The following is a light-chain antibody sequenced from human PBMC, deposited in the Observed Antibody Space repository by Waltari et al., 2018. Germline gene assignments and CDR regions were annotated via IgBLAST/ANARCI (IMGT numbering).Light chain of an antibody. J-gene: IGLJ3*02. CDR2: KNY. Sequence: QSVLTQPPSASGAPGQRVSISCSGSSSNLGTNFVYWYQQFPGRAPHHVIFKNYERPPGVPSRFSGAKAGSSASLDRCGLRAADDAHYHCAAWDERLNVGVFGGGTKVTVL. CDR1: SSNLGTNF. V-gene: IGLV1-47*01. CDR3: AAWDERLNVGV.